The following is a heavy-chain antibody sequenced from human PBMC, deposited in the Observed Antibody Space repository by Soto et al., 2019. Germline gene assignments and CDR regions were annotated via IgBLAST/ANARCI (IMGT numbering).Heavy chain of an antibody. J-gene: IGHJ3*02. CDR2: VIPIFGTA. V-gene: IGHV1-69*01. CDR1: GGTFSSYA. Sequence: QVQLVQSGAEVKKPGSSVKVSCKASGGTFSSYAISWVRQAPGQGLEWMGGVIPIFGTANYAQKFQGRVTITADESTRNAYMELSSLRSEDTAVYYCARDRGRIVVVVAATQFDAFDIWGQGKMVTVSS. CDR3: ARDRGRIVVVVAATQFDAFDI. D-gene: IGHD2-15*01.